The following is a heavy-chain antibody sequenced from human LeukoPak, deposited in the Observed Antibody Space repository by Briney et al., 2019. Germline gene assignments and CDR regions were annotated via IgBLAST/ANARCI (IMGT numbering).Heavy chain of an antibody. D-gene: IGHD1-7*01. CDR1: GGSISTYY. J-gene: IGHJ4*02. CDR3: GTTLEGY. Sequence: SETLSLTCTVSGGSISTYYWSWIRQPPGKGLEWIGSIYYSGSTYYNPSLKSRVTISVDTFKNQFSLKLSSVTAADTAVYYCGTTLEGYWGQGTLVTVSS. V-gene: IGHV4-59*05. CDR2: IYYSGST.